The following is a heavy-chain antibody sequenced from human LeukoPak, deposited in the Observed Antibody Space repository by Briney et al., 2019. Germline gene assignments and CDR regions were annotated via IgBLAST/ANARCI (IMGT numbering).Heavy chain of an antibody. CDR2: ISGSGGST. J-gene: IGHJ4*02. CDR3: AKYFCSGGSCYHPPDY. CDR1: GFTFSSYA. D-gene: IGHD2-15*01. Sequence: GGSLRLSCAASGFTFSSYARSWVRQAPGKGLEWVSAISGSGGSTYYADSVKRRFTISRDNSKNTLYLQMNSLRAEDTAVYYCAKYFCSGGSCYHPPDYWGQGTLVTVSS. V-gene: IGHV3-23*01.